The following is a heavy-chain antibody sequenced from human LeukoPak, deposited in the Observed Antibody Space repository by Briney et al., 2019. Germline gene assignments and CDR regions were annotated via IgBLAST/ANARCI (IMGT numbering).Heavy chain of an antibody. J-gene: IGHJ3*02. CDR3: ARDRQTYYDILTGYVDNAFDI. Sequence: PGGSLRLSCAASGFTFRSYDMHWVRQATGKGLEWVSGIGTAGEIYYPGSVKGRFTISRENAKNSLYLQMNSLRAGDTAVYYCARDRQTYYDILTGYVDNAFDIWGQGTMVTVSS. CDR1: GFTFRSYD. D-gene: IGHD3-9*01. V-gene: IGHV3-13*01. CDR2: IGTAGEI.